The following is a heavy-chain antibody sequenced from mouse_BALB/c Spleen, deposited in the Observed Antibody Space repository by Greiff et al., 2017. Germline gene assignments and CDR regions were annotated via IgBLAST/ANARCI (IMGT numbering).Heavy chain of an antibody. J-gene: IGHJ4*01. CDR3: ARGDWDYAMDY. Sequence: VQLVESGPGLVAPSQSLSITCTVSGFSLTSYGVHWVRQPPGKGLEWLGVIWAGGSTNYNSALMSRLSISKDNSKSQVFLKMNSLQTDDTAMYYCARGDWDYAMDYWGQGTSVTVSS. D-gene: IGHD4-1*01. CDR1: GFSLTSYG. V-gene: IGHV2-9*02. CDR2: IWAGGST.